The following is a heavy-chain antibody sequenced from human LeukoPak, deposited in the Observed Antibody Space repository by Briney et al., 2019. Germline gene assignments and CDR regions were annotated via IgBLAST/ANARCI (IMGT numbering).Heavy chain of an antibody. Sequence: SETLSLTCTVSGGSISSYYWSWIRQPPGKGLEWIGYIYYSGSTNYTPSLKSRVTISVDTSKNQFSLKLSSVTAADTAVYYCARLQISGSWPHYYYYYMDVWGKGTTVTVSS. D-gene: IGHD1-26*01. CDR2: IYYSGST. CDR1: GGSISSYY. V-gene: IGHV4-59*08. CDR3: ARLQISGSWPHYYYYYMDV. J-gene: IGHJ6*03.